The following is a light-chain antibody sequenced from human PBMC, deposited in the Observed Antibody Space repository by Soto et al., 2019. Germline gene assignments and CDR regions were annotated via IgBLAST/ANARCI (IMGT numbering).Light chain of an antibody. CDR2: GAS. CDR1: QSVSSN. V-gene: IGKV3D-15*01. Sequence: EIVMTQSPATLSVSPGERATLSCRASQSVSSNLAWYQQKPGQAPRLLIYGASIRATGIPARFSGSGSGTDFTLTISRLQSEDFAVYYCQQYNNWPWMFGQGTKVEI. CDR3: QQYNNWPWM. J-gene: IGKJ1*01.